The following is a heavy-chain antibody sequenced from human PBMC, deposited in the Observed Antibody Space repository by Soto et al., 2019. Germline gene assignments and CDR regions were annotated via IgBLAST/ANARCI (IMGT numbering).Heavy chain of an antibody. V-gene: IGHV3-23*01. J-gene: IGHJ4*02. CDR1: GFTFSNYA. Sequence: EVQLLESGGGLVQPGGSLRLSCAASGFTFSNYAMSWVRQTPGKGLEWVSTISGGRGNTYYPDSVNGRFTISRDNSKDTVYPQMNSLRAEDTAIYYCAKERLGPGADYWGQGALVTVTS. CDR2: ISGGRGNT. CDR3: AKERLGPGADY.